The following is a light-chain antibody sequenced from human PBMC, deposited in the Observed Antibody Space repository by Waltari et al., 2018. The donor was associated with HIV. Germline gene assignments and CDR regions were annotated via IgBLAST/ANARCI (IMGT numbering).Light chain of an antibody. J-gene: IGLJ2*01. CDR1: SSNIGSKY. V-gene: IGLV1-47*01. CDR3: AAWDDSLSGRGV. Sequence: QSVLTQPPSASGTPGRRVTISCSGSSSNIGSKYVYWYQQLPGTAPKLLIYRNYQRPSGVPDRFSGSKSGTSASLAISGLRSEDEADYYCAAWDDSLSGRGVFGGGTKLTVL. CDR2: RNY.